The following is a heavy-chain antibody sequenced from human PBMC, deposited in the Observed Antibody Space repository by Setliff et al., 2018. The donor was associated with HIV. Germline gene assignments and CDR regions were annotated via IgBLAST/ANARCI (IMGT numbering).Heavy chain of an antibody. V-gene: IGHV1-2*02. CDR2: INPNSGGT. CDR1: GYTFTGYY. CDR3: ARGAWYTSGWYSSRYLDV. Sequence: ASVKVSCKASGYTFTGYYMHWVRRAPGQGLEWMGWINPNSGGTNYAQRFQGRVTMTRDTSIRTAYMELSSLRSEDTAVYYCARGAWYTSGWYSSRYLDVWGKGTTVTVSS. D-gene: IGHD6-19*01. J-gene: IGHJ6*03.